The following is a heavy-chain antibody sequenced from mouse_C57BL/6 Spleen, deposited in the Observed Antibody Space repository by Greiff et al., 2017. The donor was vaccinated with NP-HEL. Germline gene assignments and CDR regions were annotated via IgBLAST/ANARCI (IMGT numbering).Heavy chain of an antibody. CDR1: GFTFSDYG. D-gene: IGHD1-1*01. CDR3: ARCYYGSSFYWYFDV. J-gene: IGHJ1*03. V-gene: IGHV5-17*01. CDR2: ISSGSSTI. Sequence: VQLKESGGGLVKPGGSLKLSCAASGFTFSDYGMHWVRQAPEKGLEWVAYISSGSSTIYYADTVKGRFTISRDNAKNTLFLQMTSLRSEDTAMYYCARCYYGSSFYWYFDVWGTGTTVTVSS.